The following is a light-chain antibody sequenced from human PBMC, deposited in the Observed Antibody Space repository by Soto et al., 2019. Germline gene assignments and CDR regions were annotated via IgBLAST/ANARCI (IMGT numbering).Light chain of an antibody. CDR3: QQYGSSLLT. CDR1: QSVSSSY. Sequence: EIVLTQSPGTLSLSPGERATLSSRASQSVSSSYLAWYQQKPGQAPRLLIYGASSRATGIPDRFSGSGSGTDFTLTISRLEPEDFAVYYCQQYGSSLLTFGPGTKVDIK. V-gene: IGKV3-20*01. CDR2: GAS. J-gene: IGKJ3*01.